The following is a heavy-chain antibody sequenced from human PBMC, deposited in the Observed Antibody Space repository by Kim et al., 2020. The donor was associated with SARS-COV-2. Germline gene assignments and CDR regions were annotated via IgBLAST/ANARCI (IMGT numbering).Heavy chain of an antibody. CDR3: ARRGRHSSTSYYYYYYMDV. D-gene: IGHD2-2*01. V-gene: IGHV4-4*02. CDR1: GGSISSSNW. J-gene: IGHJ6*03. Sequence: SETLSLTCAVSGGSISSSNWWSWVRQPPGKGLEWIGKIYHSGSTNYNPSLKSRVTISVDKSKNQFSLKLSSVTAADTAVYYCARRGRHSSTSYYYYYYMDVWGKGTTVTVSS. CDR2: IYHSGST.